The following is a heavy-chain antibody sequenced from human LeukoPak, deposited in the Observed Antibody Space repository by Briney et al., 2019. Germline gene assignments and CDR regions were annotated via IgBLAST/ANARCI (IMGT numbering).Heavy chain of an antibody. CDR3: ARAGSGSSSWQFDY. Sequence: PSETLSLTCTVSGGSISSSSYYWGWIRQPPGKGLEWIGSIYCSGSTYYNPSLKSRVTISVDTSKNQFSLKLSSVTAADTAVYYCARAGSGSSSWQFDYWGQGTLVTVSS. D-gene: IGHD6-13*01. CDR1: GGSISSSSYY. V-gene: IGHV4-39*01. CDR2: IYCSGST. J-gene: IGHJ4*02.